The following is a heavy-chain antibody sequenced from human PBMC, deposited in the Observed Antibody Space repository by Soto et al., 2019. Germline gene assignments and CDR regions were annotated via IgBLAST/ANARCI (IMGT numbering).Heavy chain of an antibody. J-gene: IGHJ4*01. CDR1: GYTFTSYP. V-gene: IGHV1-3*01. Sequence: ASVKVSCKTSGYTFTSYPIHWVRQAPGQRLEWMGWITVGNGNTKYSQKFQGRVTITRDTSATTAYMELSSLRSEDTAVYYCAREGSGWTGYFDYWGQGTLVTAPQ. CDR2: ITVGNGNT. D-gene: IGHD6-19*01. CDR3: AREGSGWTGYFDY.